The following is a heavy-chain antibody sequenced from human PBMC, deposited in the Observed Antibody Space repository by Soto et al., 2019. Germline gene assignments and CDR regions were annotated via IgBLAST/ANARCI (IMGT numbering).Heavy chain of an antibody. CDR3: ARTSIAGIRGFFDY. CDR1: GYNFADYW. Sequence: PGESLKISCQGSGYNFADYWIAWVRHMPRKGLESMGIIYPGDSDIRYSPSFQGQVTISADRSVSTAYLQWSSLEASDTAMYYCARTSIAGIRGFFDYWGQGTLVTVSS. CDR2: IYPGDSDI. V-gene: IGHV5-51*01. D-gene: IGHD2-21*01. J-gene: IGHJ4*02.